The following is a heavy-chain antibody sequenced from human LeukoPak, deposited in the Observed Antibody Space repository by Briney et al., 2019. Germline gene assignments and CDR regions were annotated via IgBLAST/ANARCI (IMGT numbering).Heavy chain of an antibody. CDR1: GFTFSSYS. J-gene: IGHJ3*02. D-gene: IGHD3-3*01. CDR3: ARAHTIFWEFDAFDI. CDR2: ITSSTI. Sequence: PGGSLRLSCAASGFTFSSYSMNWVRQAPGKGLEWVSSITSSTIYYAESVKGRFTISRDNAKNSLYLQMNSLRDEDTAVYFCARAHTIFWEFDAFDIWGRGTMVTVSS. V-gene: IGHV3-48*02.